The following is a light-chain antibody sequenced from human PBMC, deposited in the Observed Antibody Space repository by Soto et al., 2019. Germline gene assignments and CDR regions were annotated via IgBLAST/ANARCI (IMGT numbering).Light chain of an antibody. V-gene: IGKV3-15*01. CDR1: QSVSRA. J-gene: IGKJ2*01. CDR2: DSS. CDR3: QQYNSWPPRYT. Sequence: DIVLTQSPATLSVSPGESATPSCRASQSVSRALAWYQHVPGQAPRLLIYDSSARATGVPARFSGSGSGTRFTLTISSLQSEDFAVYYCQQYNSWPPRYTFGQGTKLQI.